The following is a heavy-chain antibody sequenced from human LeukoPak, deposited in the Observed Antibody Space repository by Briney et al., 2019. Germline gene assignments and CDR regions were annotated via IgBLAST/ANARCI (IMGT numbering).Heavy chain of an antibody. CDR1: GVSFNDYY. V-gene: IGHV4-34*01. Sequence: SETLSLTCAVSGVSFNDYYWSWVRQTPGKGLEWIGEINHSGYTNDSPSLKSRVTLSIDTSRKQFSLNVRSVTVADTGIYYCTRMTTGQDYWGQGTL. J-gene: IGHJ4*02. CDR2: INHSGYT. D-gene: IGHD4-17*01. CDR3: TRMTTGQDY.